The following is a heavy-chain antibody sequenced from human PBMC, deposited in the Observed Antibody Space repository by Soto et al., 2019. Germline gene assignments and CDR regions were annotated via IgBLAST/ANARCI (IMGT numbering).Heavy chain of an antibody. J-gene: IGHJ4*02. CDR2: IYFNGNT. V-gene: IGHV4-39*01. Sequence: QLQLQESGPGLVKPSETLSLTCTVSGVSISDTSYYWGWIRQPPGKGLEWIGTIYFNGNTFYNPSLKSRLTIAVDTSSNQVSLRRTSVTAADTAVYYCARQGSYWGQGTLVAVSS. CDR1: GVSISDTSYY. CDR3: ARQGSY.